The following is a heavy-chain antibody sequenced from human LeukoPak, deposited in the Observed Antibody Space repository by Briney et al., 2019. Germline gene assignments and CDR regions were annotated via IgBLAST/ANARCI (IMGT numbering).Heavy chain of an antibody. V-gene: IGHV1-2*02. Sequence: ASVKVSCKASGYTFTGYYMHWVRQAPGQGLEWMRWINPNSGGTNYAQKFQGRVTMTRDTSISTAYMELSRLRSDDTAVYYCARVRVEDYYDSSGYLRYPAQRHDAFDIWGQGTMVTVSS. D-gene: IGHD3-22*01. CDR1: GYTFTGYY. CDR2: INPNSGGT. J-gene: IGHJ3*02. CDR3: ARVRVEDYYDSSGYLRYPAQRHDAFDI.